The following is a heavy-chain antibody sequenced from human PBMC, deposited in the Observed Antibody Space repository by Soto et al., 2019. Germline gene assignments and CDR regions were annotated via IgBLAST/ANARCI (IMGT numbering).Heavy chain of an antibody. CDR2: ISAYNGNT. Sequence: QVQLVQSGAEVKKPGASVKVSCKASGYTFTSYGISWVRQAPGQGLEWMGWISAYNGNTNYAQKLQGRVTMTTDTSTSTAYMELRSLRSADTAVYYCARDWGYYYGSGSYYSQYYYMDVWGKGTTVTVSS. CDR3: ARDWGYYYGSGSYYSQYYYMDV. CDR1: GYTFTSYG. V-gene: IGHV1-18*01. J-gene: IGHJ6*03. D-gene: IGHD3-10*01.